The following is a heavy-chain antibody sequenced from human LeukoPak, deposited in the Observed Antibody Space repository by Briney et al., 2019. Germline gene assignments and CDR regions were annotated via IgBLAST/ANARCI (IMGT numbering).Heavy chain of an antibody. D-gene: IGHD1-26*01. CDR1: GGSFSGYY. CDR2: INHSGST. CDR3: ARVNSGTYSSIYYFYYMDA. J-gene: IGHJ6*03. V-gene: IGHV4-34*01. Sequence: PSETLSPTCAVYGGSFSGYYWSWIRQPPGKGLEWIGEINHSGSTNYNPSLKSRVTISVDTSKNQFSLKLSSVTAAGTAVYYCARVNSGTYSSIYYFYYMDAWGEGTTVTISS.